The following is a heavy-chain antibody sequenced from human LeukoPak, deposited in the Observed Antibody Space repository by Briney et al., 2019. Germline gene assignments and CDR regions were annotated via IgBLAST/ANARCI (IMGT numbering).Heavy chain of an antibody. Sequence: GGSLRLSCAASGFTFSNYAMRGVRQAPGKGLEWVSAISGSGGSTYYADYVKGRLTISRGNAKNTVYLQINSLRTDDTAMYYCARGRNGFFDYWGLGTLVTVSS. D-gene: IGHD5-24*01. V-gene: IGHV3-23*01. CDR1: GFTFSNYA. CDR2: ISGSGGST. J-gene: IGHJ4*01. CDR3: ARGRNGFFDY.